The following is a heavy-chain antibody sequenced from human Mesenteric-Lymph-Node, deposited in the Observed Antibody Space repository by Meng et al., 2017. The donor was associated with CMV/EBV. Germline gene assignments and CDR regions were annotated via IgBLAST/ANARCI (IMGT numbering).Heavy chain of an antibody. J-gene: IGHJ4*02. CDR3: ARERSSTFDS. CDR2: TYYWSKWFN. V-gene: IGHV6-1*01. Sequence: SQTRSLTGAISGDSVSTNNAAWNWIRLAPSRGLEWLARTYYWSKWFNEYAVSVKSRITINPDTSKNQFSLQLNSVTPEDTTVYYCARERSSTFDSWGQGTLVTVSS. CDR1: GDSVSTNNAA. D-gene: IGHD1-1*01.